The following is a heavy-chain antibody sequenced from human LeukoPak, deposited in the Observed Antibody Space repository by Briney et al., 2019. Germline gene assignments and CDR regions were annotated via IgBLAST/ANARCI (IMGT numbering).Heavy chain of an antibody. CDR3: ADFSNWKGASDY. CDR1: GFTFSSYA. V-gene: IGHV3-30-3*01. CDR2: ISYDGSNK. D-gene: IGHD1-20*01. J-gene: IGHJ4*02. Sequence: GGSLRLSCAASGFTFSSYAMHWVRQAPGKGLEWVAVISYDGSNKYYADSVKGRFTISRDNSKNTLYLQMNSLRAEDTAVYYCADFSNWKGASDYWGQGTLVTVSS.